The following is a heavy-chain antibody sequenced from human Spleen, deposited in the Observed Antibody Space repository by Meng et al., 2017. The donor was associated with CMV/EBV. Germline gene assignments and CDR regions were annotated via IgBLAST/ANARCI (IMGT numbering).Heavy chain of an antibody. CDR2: IGYDGSNK. Sequence: GGSLRLSCAASGFTFSSFGMHWVRQAPGKGLEWVAFIGYDGSNKFFADSVKGRFTISRDNSKNTVDLQMNNLRAEDTAVYYCARVGTYYDFWSGSRNYGMDVWGQGTTVTVSS. V-gene: IGHV3-30*02. D-gene: IGHD3-3*01. CDR3: ARVGTYYDFWSGSRNYGMDV. J-gene: IGHJ6*02. CDR1: GFTFSSFG.